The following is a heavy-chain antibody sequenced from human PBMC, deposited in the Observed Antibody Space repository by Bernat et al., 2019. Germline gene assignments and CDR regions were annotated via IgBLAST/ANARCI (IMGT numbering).Heavy chain of an antibody. CDR1: GFTFSRHW. CDR2: MKEDGSNI. D-gene: IGHD3-10*02. Sequence: EVQLVESGGGLVQPGGSLRLSCAASGFTFSRHWMHWVRQAPGKGLVWVASMKEDGSNIYYVDSVKGRFTISRDNAENSLYLQMNSLRAEDMAVYYCTRGGMFYFDFWGQGILVTVSS. CDR3: TRGGMFYFDF. V-gene: IGHV3-7*03. J-gene: IGHJ4*02.